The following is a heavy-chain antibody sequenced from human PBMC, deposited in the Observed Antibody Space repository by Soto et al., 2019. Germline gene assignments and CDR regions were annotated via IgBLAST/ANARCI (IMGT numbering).Heavy chain of an antibody. V-gene: IGHV5-51*01. J-gene: IGHJ3*02. Sequence: PVESLKISCKGSGYSFTSYWIGWVRQMPGKGLEWMGIIYPGDSDTRYSPSFQGQVTISADKSISTAYLQWSSLKASDTAMYYCASDAGVYYDSSGYLTRGAFDIWGQGTMVTVSS. D-gene: IGHD3-22*01. CDR2: IYPGDSDT. CDR1: GYSFTSYW. CDR3: ASDAGVYYDSSGYLTRGAFDI.